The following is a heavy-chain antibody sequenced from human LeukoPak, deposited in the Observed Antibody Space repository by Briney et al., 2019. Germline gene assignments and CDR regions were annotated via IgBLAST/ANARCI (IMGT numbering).Heavy chain of an antibody. CDR1: GFTFSSYS. V-gene: IGHV3-21*01. J-gene: IGHJ6*03. Sequence: GGSLRLSCAASGFTFSSYSMNWVRQTPGKGLEWVSSISSSSSYIYYADSVKGRFTISRDNAKNSLYLQMNSLRAEDTAVYYCARDLRSPTYTLGYYYYYYMDVRGKGTTVTVSS. CDR2: ISSSSSYI. D-gene: IGHD4-17*01. CDR3: ARDLRSPTYTLGYYYYYYMDV.